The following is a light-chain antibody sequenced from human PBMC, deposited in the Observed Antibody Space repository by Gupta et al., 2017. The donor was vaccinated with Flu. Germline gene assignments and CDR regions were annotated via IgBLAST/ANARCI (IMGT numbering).Light chain of an antibody. J-gene: IGLJ2*01. Sequence: QSVLTPHPSSYATPGQRVTISCSGSSSNIGSTYVYYYQQLPGTAPKLLIYSNNQRPSGVPDRFSGSKSGTSASLAISGLRSDDEAAYYCAVWDDSLSGVVFGGGTKLTVL. CDR1: SSNIGSTY. V-gene: IGLV1-47*02. CDR3: AVWDDSLSGVV. CDR2: SNN.